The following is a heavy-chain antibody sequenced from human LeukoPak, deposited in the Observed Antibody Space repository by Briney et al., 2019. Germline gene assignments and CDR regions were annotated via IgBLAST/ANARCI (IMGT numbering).Heavy chain of an antibody. J-gene: IGHJ6*03. Sequence: SETLSLTCAVYGGSFSGYYWSWIRQPPGKGLEWIGEINHSGSTNYNPSLKSRVTISVDTSKNQFSLKLSSVTAADTAVYYCARVRRGVVAPAAMVWDYYYYYMDVWGKGTTVTVSS. CDR3: ARVRRGVVAPAAMVWDYYYYYMDV. V-gene: IGHV4-34*01. CDR2: INHSGST. D-gene: IGHD2-2*01. CDR1: GGSFSGYY.